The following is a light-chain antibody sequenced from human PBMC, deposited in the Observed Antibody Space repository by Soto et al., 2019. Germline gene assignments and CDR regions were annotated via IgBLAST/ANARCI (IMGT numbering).Light chain of an antibody. J-gene: IGKJ4*01. CDR3: QQYNNWPLT. CDR2: GAS. CDR1: QSVSSN. V-gene: IGKV3-15*01. Sequence: EIEMTQSPATLSVSPGERATLSCRASQSVSSNLAWYQQIPGQAPRLLIYGASTRATGIPARFSGSESGTEFTLTISSLQSEDFAVYYCQQYNNWPLTFGGGTRWIS.